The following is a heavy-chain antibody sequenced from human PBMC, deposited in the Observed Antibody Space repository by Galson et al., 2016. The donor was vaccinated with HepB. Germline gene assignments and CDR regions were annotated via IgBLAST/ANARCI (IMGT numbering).Heavy chain of an antibody. CDR3: VRGGYDSSSFVWDQ. CDR2: INDGGQTT. V-gene: IGHV3-23*01. D-gene: IGHD3-22*01. J-gene: IGHJ4*02. Sequence: SLRLSCAASGFTFRNFAMTWVRQAPGKGLEWVSTINDGGQTTYYADSVRGRSVISRDNSRNTLYLQMNSLRAEDTAVYYCVRGGYDSSSFVWDQWGQGTLVTVSS. CDR1: GFTFRNFA.